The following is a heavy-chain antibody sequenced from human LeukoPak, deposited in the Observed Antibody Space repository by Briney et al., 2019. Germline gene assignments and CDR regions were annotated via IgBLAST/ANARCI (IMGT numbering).Heavy chain of an antibody. CDR2: ISSNGGST. D-gene: IGHD6-19*01. Sequence: PGGSLRLSCAASGFTFSSYAMHWVRQAPGKGLEYVSAISSNGGSTYYANSVKGRFTISRDNSKNTLYLQMGSLRAEDMAVYYCARDSALAFHWGQGTLVTVSS. J-gene: IGHJ4*02. CDR3: ARDSALAFH. CDR1: GFTFSSYA. V-gene: IGHV3-64*01.